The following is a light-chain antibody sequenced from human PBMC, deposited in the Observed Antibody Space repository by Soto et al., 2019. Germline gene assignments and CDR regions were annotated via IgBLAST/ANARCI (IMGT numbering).Light chain of an antibody. CDR2: EVS. CDR3: SSYASSNTLV. CDR1: SSDVGGYNY. J-gene: IGLJ2*01. V-gene: IGLV2-14*01. Sequence: QSVLTQPASVSGSPGQSITISCTGSSSDVGGYNYVSWYQQHPGKAPKVMIYEVSNRPSGVSNRFSGSKSGNTASLTISGLQAEDESDYYCSSYASSNTLVFGGGTKVTVL.